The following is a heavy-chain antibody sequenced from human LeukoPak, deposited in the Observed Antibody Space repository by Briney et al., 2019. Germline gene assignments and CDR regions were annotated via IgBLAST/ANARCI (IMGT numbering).Heavy chain of an antibody. J-gene: IGHJ6*03. Sequence: GGSLRLSCAASGFTFSSYWMSWVRQAPGKGLEWVANIKQDGSEKYYVDSVKGRFTISRDSAENSLYLQMNSLRAEDTAVYYCARGRIAVAGTYIPSDWGPQLYYMDVWGKGTTVTVSS. D-gene: IGHD6-19*01. CDR3: ARGRIAVAGTYIPSDWGPQLYYMDV. CDR1: GFTFSSYW. CDR2: IKQDGSEK. V-gene: IGHV3-7*01.